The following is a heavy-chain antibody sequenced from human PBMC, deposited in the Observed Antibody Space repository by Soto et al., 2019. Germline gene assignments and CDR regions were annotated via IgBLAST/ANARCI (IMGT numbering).Heavy chain of an antibody. CDR3: ARVSSYGYWFDP. Sequence: APLKVSCKGCVYTYTGYHIICVLQAPGQGLEWMGWMNPNSGNTGYAQKFQGRVTMTRNTSISTAYMELSSLRSEDTAVSYCARVSSYGYWFDPSGQGTLVTVSS. D-gene: IGHD5-18*01. V-gene: IGHV1-8*01. J-gene: IGHJ5*02. CDR1: VYTYTGYH. CDR2: MNPNSGNT.